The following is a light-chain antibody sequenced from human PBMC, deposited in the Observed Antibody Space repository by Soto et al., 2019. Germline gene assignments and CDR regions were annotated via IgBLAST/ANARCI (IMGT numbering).Light chain of an antibody. CDR1: QSVSSN. J-gene: IGKJ5*01. CDR2: GAS. Sequence: EIVMTQSPATLCVSPGGRATVACRSSQSVSSNLAWYQQKPGQAPRLLIYGASTRATGIPARFSGSGSGTEFTLTISSLQSEDFAVYYCQQYNNWPPITFGQGTRLEIK. V-gene: IGKV3-15*01. CDR3: QQYNNWPPIT.